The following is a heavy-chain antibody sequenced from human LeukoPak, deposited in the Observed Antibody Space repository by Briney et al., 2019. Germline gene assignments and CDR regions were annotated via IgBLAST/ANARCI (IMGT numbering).Heavy chain of an antibody. D-gene: IGHD6-19*01. CDR3: ARGRAVASDY. J-gene: IGHJ4*02. CDR1: GGSISSYY. CDR2: IYYSGST. Sequence: SETLSLTCTVSGGSISSYYWSWIRQPPGKGLEWIGYIYYSGSTKYNPSLKSRVTIPVDTSKNQFSLKLSSVTAADTAVYYCARGRAVASDYWGQGTLVTVSS. V-gene: IGHV4-59*01.